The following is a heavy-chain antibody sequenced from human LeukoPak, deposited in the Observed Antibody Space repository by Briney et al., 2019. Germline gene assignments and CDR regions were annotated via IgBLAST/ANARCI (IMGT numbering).Heavy chain of an antibody. CDR3: ARVLHTMVRGVIGPRWFDP. Sequence: SETLSLTCAVYGGSFSVYYWSWIRQPPGKGLEWIGEINHSGSTNYNPSLKSRVTISVDTSKNQFSLKLSSVTAADTAVYYCARVLHTMVRGVIGPRWFDPWGQGTLVTVSS. J-gene: IGHJ5*02. D-gene: IGHD3-10*01. CDR2: INHSGST. V-gene: IGHV4-34*01. CDR1: GGSFSVYY.